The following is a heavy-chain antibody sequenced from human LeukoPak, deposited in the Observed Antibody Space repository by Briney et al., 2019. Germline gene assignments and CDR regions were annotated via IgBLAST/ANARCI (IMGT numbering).Heavy chain of an antibody. CDR2: INHSGST. D-gene: IGHD1-7*01. J-gene: IGHJ4*02. V-gene: IGHV4-34*01. Sequence: SETLSLTCAVYGGSFSGYYWSWIRQPPGKGLEWIGEINHSGSTNYNPSLKSRVTISVDTSKNQFSLKLSSVTAADTAVYYCAGINWNFPADCWGQGTLVTVSS. CDR1: GGSFSGYY. CDR3: AGINWNFPADC.